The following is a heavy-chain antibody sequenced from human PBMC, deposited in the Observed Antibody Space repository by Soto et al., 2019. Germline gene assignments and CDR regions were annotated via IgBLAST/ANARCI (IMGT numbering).Heavy chain of an antibody. J-gene: IGHJ4*01. Sequence: EVQLVESGGGLVQPGESLRLSCTASGFTFRSYWMSWVRQSPGKGLEWVANIRDDGSEKYYVDSVEGRFTISKDNAKNSLFLQMSSLRAEDTAVYYCARAGNIGSVDYWGHGTLVTVSA. CDR3: ARAGNIGSVDY. CDR1: GFTFRSYW. D-gene: IGHD4-4*01. CDR2: IRDDGSEK. V-gene: IGHV3-7*01.